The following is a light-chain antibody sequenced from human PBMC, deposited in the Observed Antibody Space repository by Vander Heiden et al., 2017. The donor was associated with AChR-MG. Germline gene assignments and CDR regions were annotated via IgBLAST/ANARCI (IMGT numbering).Light chain of an antibody. CDR2: LGS. J-gene: IGKJ1*01. CDR1: QSLLHSNGYNY. V-gene: IGKV2-28*01. CDR3: RQALQTPRT. Sequence: DIVITQSPLSLPVTPGEPASISCRSSQSLLHSNGYNYLDWYLQKPGQSPQLLIYLGSNRASGVPDRFSGSGSGTDFTLKISRGEADDVGVYYCRQALQTPRTFGQGTKVEIK.